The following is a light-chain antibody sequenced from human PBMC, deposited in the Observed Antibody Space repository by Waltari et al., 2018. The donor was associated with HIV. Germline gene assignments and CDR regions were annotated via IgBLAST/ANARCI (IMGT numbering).Light chain of an antibody. CDR3: QQYNSDFCT. Sequence: DLQITQSPSTLSASLGDRVTITFRASKDVKNWLSWYQQKSRKDPKHLIHKASHLEYGVSSRFNGSRSSTTYTLPIDNLQPDDFATYYCQQYNSDFCTFGQGTKLEI. CDR2: KAS. V-gene: IGKV1-5*03. J-gene: IGKJ2*02. CDR1: KDVKNW.